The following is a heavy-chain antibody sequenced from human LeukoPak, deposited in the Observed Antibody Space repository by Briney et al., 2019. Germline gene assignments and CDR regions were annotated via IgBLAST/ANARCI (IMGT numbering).Heavy chain of an antibody. CDR1: GFTLSNYG. D-gene: IGHD5-12*01. CDR2: IFYDGNTK. J-gene: IGHJ4*02. CDR3: AQDRYNGYLAQ. V-gene: IGHV3-33*06. Sequence: PGGSLRLSCAASGFTLSNYGMHWVRQATGKGLEWVAIIFYDGNTKYYADSVRGRFTISRDNSKNTLYLQMNSLRAEDTALYFCAQDRYNGYLAQWGQGTLVTVSS.